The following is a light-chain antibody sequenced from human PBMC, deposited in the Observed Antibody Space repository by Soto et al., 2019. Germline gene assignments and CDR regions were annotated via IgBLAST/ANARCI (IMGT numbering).Light chain of an antibody. J-gene: IGKJ1*01. Sequence: EIVMTQSPATLSVSPGERATLSCRASQSVNGNLAWYQQKPGQAPRLLIYGASTRATGIPARFSGSGSGTEFTLTISSLQSEDFAVDYCQQYNNWPPVFGQGTKVEI. CDR2: GAS. CDR1: QSVNGN. V-gene: IGKV3-15*01. CDR3: QQYNNWPPV.